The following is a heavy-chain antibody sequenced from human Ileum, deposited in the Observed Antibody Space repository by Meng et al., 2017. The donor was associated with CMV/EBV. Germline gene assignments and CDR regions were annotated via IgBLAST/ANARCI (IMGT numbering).Heavy chain of an antibody. J-gene: IGHJ4*02. Sequence: ADSGASISTNNWWTWVRQPPGKGLEWIGRIFHSGTTNYDPSLESRVTISVDKSNNQFSLRVTSVTAADTAVYFCARQLTLAAAPLDYWGQGALVTVSS. CDR1: GASISTNNW. CDR3: ARQLTLAAAPLDY. D-gene: IGHD6-13*01. V-gene: IGHV4-4*01. CDR2: IFHSGTT.